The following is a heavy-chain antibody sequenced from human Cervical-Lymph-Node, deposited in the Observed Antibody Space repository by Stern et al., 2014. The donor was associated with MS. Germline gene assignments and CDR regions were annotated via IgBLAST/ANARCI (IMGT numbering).Heavy chain of an antibody. CDR3: ARGYGGNPIDY. D-gene: IGHD4-23*01. CDR1: GGSISSYY. CDR2: IYYSAIT. Sequence: QVQLQESGPGLVKPSETLSLTCTVSGGSISSYYWSWIRQPPGKGLEWIGYIYYSAITNYIPSLKSRVTISVDTSKNQFSLKLSSVTAADTAVYYCARGYGGNPIDYWGQGTLVTVSS. J-gene: IGHJ4*02. V-gene: IGHV4-59*01.